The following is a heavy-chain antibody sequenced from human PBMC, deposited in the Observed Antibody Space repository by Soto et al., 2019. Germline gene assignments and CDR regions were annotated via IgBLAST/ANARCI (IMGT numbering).Heavy chain of an antibody. J-gene: IGHJ3*02. CDR2: RYHSGST. D-gene: IGHD3-10*01. Sequence: QVQLQESGPGLVKPSETLSLTCTVSGGSISSYDWSWMRQPPGQGLEWIGSRYHSGSTNYNPSLKSRVTTSVDTSKTQFSLKLSSVTAADTAVYYCARHGGIALVRGVLTAFDIWGPGTMVTVSS. V-gene: IGHV4-59*08. CDR1: GGSISSYD. CDR3: ARHGGIALVRGVLTAFDI.